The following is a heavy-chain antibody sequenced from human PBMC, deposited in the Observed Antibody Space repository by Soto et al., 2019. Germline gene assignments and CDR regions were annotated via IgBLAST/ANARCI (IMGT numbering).Heavy chain of an antibody. V-gene: IGHV3-23*01. CDR3: AKGGCSGGNCSPNWFDP. CDR1: KCADSSHP. Sequence: LRLSFAAAKCADSSHPLTWVRKTPGKGLEWVSPISGSGGNTYYADSVKGRFTISRDNSKNTLYLQMNSLRAEDTAVYYCAKGGCSGGNCSPNWFDPWGQGTLVTAPQ. D-gene: IGHD2-15*01. CDR2: ISGSGGNT. J-gene: IGHJ5*02.